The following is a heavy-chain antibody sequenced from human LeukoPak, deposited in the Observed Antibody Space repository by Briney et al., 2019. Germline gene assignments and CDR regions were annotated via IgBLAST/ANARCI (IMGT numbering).Heavy chain of an antibody. J-gene: IGHJ4*02. CDR2: IIPILDTA. CDR3: ARVSTEYSSGWLYDY. V-gene: IGHV1-69*08. D-gene: IGHD6-19*01. Sequence: SVKLSFKSSGATFSSYTISWVRHAPGQGLEWMGGIIPILDTADYAQKFQGRVTITADKSTSTAYMELSSLRSEDTAVYYCARVSTEYSSGWLYDYWGQGTLVTVSS. CDR1: GATFSSYT.